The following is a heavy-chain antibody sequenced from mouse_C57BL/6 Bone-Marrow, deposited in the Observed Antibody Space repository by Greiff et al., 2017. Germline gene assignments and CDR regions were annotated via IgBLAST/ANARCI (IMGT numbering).Heavy chain of an antibody. J-gene: IGHJ1*03. D-gene: IGHD2-4*01. V-gene: IGHV5-4*03. CDR2: ISDGGSYT. CDR1: GFTFSSYA. CDR3: ARARLRYWYFDV. Sequence: EVMLVESGGGLVKPGGSLKLSCAASGFTFSSYAMSWVRQTPEKRLEWVATISDGGSYTYYPDHVKGRFTISRDNAKNNLYLQMSHLKSEDTARYYCARARLRYWYFDVWGTGTTVTVSS.